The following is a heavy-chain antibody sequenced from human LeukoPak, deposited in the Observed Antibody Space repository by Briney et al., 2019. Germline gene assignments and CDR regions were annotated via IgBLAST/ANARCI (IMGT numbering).Heavy chain of an antibody. J-gene: IGHJ3*01. CDR2: IYSSGST. V-gene: IGHV4-39*07. Sequence: PSETLSLTCAVSGASISGSGYYWGWIRQPPGKGLEWIGNIYSSGSTYYNASLQSRVTISIDTSKNQFSLKLSSVTAADTAVYYCARDSVAPGYYDAFDLGPRDNGHRLF. CDR1: GASISGSGYY. CDR3: ARDSVAPGYYDAFD. D-gene: IGHD3-9*01.